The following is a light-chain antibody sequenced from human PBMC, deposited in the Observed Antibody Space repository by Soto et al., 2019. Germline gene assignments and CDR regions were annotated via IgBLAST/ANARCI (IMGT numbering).Light chain of an antibody. CDR1: SSNIGSNS. J-gene: IGLJ7*01. CDR3: AVWDDSLSAAV. CDR2: SND. V-gene: IGLV1-44*01. Sequence: QSVLTQPPSASGTPGQRVTISCSGRSSNIGSNSVNWYQQLPQTSPKLLIYSNDLRFSGVPDRFSGSKSGTSASLAISGLQSEDEGDYYCAVWDDSLSAAVFGGGTQLTVL.